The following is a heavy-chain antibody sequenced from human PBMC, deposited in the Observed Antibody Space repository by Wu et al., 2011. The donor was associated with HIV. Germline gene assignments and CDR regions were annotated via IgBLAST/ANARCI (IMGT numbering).Heavy chain of an antibody. CDR3: ASEIVRPGAMNSYYYYALNV. CDR1: GYTSTGYY. CDR2: INPYTGDT. J-gene: IGHJ6*01. Sequence: QVQLVQSGADVRKPGASVRVSCQASGYTSTGYYFHWVRQAPGQGLQWMGWINPYTGDTNVPQNFQGRVTMTWDTSTSTAYLGLSRVRSDDTAKYYCASEIVRPGAMNSYYYYALNVWGQGTTVTVSS. D-gene: IGHD2-2*01. V-gene: IGHV1-2*02.